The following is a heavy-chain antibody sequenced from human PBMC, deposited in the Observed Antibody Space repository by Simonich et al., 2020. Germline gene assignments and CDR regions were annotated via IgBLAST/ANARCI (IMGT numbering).Heavy chain of an antibody. Sequence: QLQLQESGPGLVKPSETLSLTCTVSGGSISSSSYYLGWIRQPPGKGLEWIGSIYYIGSPYYNPTLKSRATISVDTSKNPFSLKLSSVTAADTALYYCARHAGFAFDIWGQGTMVTVSS. D-gene: IGHD6-13*01. CDR1: GGSISSSSYY. J-gene: IGHJ3*02. CDR3: ARHAGFAFDI. CDR2: IYYIGSP. V-gene: IGHV4-39*01.